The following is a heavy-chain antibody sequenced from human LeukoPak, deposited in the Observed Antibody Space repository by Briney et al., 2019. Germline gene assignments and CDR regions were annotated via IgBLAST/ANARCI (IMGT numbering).Heavy chain of an antibody. D-gene: IGHD5-18*01. CDR1: GGSMTTHH. CDR2: VFDSGRT. CDR3: TTIKRGDIFGYFDF. J-gene: IGHJ4*02. V-gene: IGHV4-59*11. Sequence: PSETLSLTCTVSGGSMTTHHWNWIRQTPGMGLEWIGYVFDSGRTKVNPSLKSRVTLSADTSKNQLSLRLSSVTAADTAMYYCTTIKRGDIFGYFDFWGQGILVTVSS.